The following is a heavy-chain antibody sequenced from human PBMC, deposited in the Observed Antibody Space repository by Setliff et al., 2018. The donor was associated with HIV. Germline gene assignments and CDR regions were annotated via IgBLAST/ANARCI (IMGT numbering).Heavy chain of an antibody. CDR2: INHSGGT. CDR1: GRSFSGYY. Sequence: PSETLSLTCAVYGRSFSGYYWNWIRQSPGKGLEWIGEINHSGGTNYNPSLKSRVTMSIDTSKNQFSLNVSSATAADTAVYYCARGWGHDGFDFWGQGTMVTVSS. CDR3: ARGWGHDGFDF. D-gene: IGHD7-27*01. J-gene: IGHJ3*01. V-gene: IGHV4-34*01.